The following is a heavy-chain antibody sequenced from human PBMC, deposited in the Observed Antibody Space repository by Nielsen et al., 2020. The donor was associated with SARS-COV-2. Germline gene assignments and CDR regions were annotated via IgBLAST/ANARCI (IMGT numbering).Heavy chain of an antibody. CDR2: INNSSSTI. Sequence: GGSLRLSCAASGFTFSSYSMSWFRQAPGKGLEWVSYINNSSSTIYYADSVKGRFTISRDNAKNSLYLQMNSLRDEDTAVYYCAGKLYYWGQGTLVTVSS. CDR1: GFTFSSYS. J-gene: IGHJ4*02. V-gene: IGHV3-48*02. D-gene: IGHD4-23*01. CDR3: AGKLYY.